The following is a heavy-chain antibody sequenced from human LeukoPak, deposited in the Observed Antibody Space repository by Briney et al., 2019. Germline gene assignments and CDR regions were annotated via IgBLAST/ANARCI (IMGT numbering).Heavy chain of an antibody. CDR1: GGSFSGYY. J-gene: IGHJ4*02. CDR3: VRLQAVTGNFDY. CDR2: INHSGST. V-gene: IGHV4-34*01. Sequence: PSETLSLTCAVYGGSFSGYYWSWIRQPPGKGLEWIGEINHSGSTNYNPSLKSRVTISVDTSKNQFSLKLSSVTAADTAVYYCVRLQAVTGNFDYWGQGALVTVSS. D-gene: IGHD1-20*01.